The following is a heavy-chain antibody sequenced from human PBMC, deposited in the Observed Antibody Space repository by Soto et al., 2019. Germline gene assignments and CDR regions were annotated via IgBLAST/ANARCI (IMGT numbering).Heavy chain of an antibody. CDR1: GYSFTSYW. J-gene: IGHJ6*02. Sequence: LGESLKISCKGSGYSFTSYWIGWVRQMPGKGLEWMGIIYPGDSDTRYSPSFQGQVTISADKSISTAYLQWSSLKASDTAMYYCARHGVYCSSTSCHSYGMDVWGQGTTVTVSS. CDR2: IYPGDSDT. V-gene: IGHV5-51*01. CDR3: ARHGVYCSSTSCHSYGMDV. D-gene: IGHD2-2*02.